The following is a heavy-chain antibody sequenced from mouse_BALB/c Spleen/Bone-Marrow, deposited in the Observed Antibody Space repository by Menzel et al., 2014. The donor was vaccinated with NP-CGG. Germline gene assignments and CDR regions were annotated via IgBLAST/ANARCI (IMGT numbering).Heavy chain of an antibody. CDR2: IWAGGGT. J-gene: IGHJ4*01. CDR1: GFSLTTYG. V-gene: IGHV2-9*02. CDR3: ARDREYGYYYVMDY. D-gene: IGHD2-2*01. Sequence: QVQLKESGPGLVAPSQSLSITCTVSGFSLTTYGVHWVRQTPGKGLEWLGVIWAGGGTNYNSALMSRLSISKDNSKSQVFLKMNSLQIDVRAMYYCARDREYGYYYVMDYWGQGTSITVSS.